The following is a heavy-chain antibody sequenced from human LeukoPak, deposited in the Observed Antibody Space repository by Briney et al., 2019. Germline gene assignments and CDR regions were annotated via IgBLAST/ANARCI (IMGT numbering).Heavy chain of an antibody. D-gene: IGHD4-17*01. CDR3: ATYSDYGDYYAFDI. V-gene: IGHV4-4*02. CDR2: IYHSGST. Sequence: PSETLSLTCAVSGGSISSSNWWSWVRQPPGKGLEWIGEIYHSGSTNYNPSLKSRVTISVDKSKNQFSLKLSSVTAADTAVYYCATYSDYGDYYAFDIWGQGTMVTVSS. CDR1: GGSISSSNW. J-gene: IGHJ3*02.